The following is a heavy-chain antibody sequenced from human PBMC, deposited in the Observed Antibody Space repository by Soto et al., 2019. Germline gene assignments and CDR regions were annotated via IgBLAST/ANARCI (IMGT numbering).Heavy chain of an antibody. D-gene: IGHD3-16*01. CDR3: ARGAHWESRYYYGMDV. J-gene: IGHJ6*02. CDR2: IYYSGST. CDR1: GGSISSGGYY. V-gene: IGHV4-31*03. Sequence: SETLSLTCTVSGGSISSGGYYWSWIRQHPGKGLEWIGYIYYSGSTYYNPSLKSRVTISVDTSKNQFSLKLSSVTAADTAMYYCARGAHWESRYYYGMDVWGQGTTVTVSS.